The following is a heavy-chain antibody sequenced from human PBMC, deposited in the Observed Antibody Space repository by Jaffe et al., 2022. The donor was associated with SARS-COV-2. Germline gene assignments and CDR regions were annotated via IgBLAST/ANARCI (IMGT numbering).Heavy chain of an antibody. CDR2: IKQDGSEK. D-gene: IGHD3-9*01. Sequence: EVQLVESGGGLVQPGGSLRLSCAASGFTFSSYWMSWVRQAPGKGLEWVANIKQDGSEKYYVDSVKGRFTISRDNAKNSLYLQMNSLRAEDTAVYYCARDRSSLRYFDWLLAPTYDYWGQGTLVTVSS. J-gene: IGHJ4*02. CDR1: GFTFSSYW. V-gene: IGHV3-7*01. CDR3: ARDRSSLRYFDWLLAPTYDY.